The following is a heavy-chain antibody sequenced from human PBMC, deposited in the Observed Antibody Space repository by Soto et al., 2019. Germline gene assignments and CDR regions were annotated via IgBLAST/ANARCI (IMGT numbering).Heavy chain of an antibody. CDR1: GGSISSGGYS. V-gene: IGHV4-30-2*01. J-gene: IGHJ4*02. Sequence: QLQLQESGSGLVKPSQTLSLTCAVSGGSISSGGYSWSWIRQPPGKGLEWIGYIYHSGSTYYNPSLKSRVPISVDRSKNQCSLKLSSVTAADTAVYYCAREARITGTKQIYYFDYWGQGTLVTVSS. CDR2: IYHSGST. D-gene: IGHD1-20*01. CDR3: AREARITGTKQIYYFDY.